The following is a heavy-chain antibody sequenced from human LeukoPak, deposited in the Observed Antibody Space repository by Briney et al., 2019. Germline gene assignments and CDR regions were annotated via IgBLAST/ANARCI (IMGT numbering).Heavy chain of an antibody. J-gene: IGHJ4*02. CDR3: ARRVSYSSSWYGRQGYFDY. D-gene: IGHD6-13*01. V-gene: IGHV1-69*13. CDR2: IIPIFGTA. CDR1: GGTFSSYA. Sequence: SVKVSCKASGGTFSSYAISWVRQAPGQGLEWMGGIIPIFGTANYAQKFQGRVTITADESTSTAYMKLSSLRSEDTAVYYCARRVSYSSSWYGRQGYFDYWGQGTLVTVSS.